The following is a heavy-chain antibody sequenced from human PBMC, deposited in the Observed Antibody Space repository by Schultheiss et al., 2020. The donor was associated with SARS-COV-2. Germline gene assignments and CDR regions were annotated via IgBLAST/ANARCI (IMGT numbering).Heavy chain of an antibody. CDR3: ARVGGCSSTRCHFWFDP. V-gene: IGHV1-2*02. J-gene: IGHJ5*02. CDR2: INPNSGGT. D-gene: IGHD2-2*01. Sequence: ASVKVSCKASGYTFTSHGISWVRQAPGQRLEWMGWINPNSGGTNYAQKFQGRITLTRDMSITTAYMELSRLRSDDTAVYYCARVGGCSSTRCHFWFDPWGQGTLVTVSS. CDR1: GYTFTSHG.